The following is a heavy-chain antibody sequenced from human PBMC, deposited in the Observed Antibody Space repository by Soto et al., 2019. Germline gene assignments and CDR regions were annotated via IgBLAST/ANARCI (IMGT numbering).Heavy chain of an antibody. D-gene: IGHD2-21*02. J-gene: IGHJ4*02. Sequence: QVQLVQSGAEVKKPGASVKVSCKASGYTFTSYGISWVRQAPGQGLEWMGWISAYNGNTNYAQKLQGRVTMTTDTSTRTADLELVSLRSDDTAVYYCARDTVKAYCGGDCYSVTGDYWGQGNLVTVSS. CDR3: ARDTVKAYCGGDCYSVTGDY. V-gene: IGHV1-18*01. CDR1: GYTFTSYG. CDR2: ISAYNGNT.